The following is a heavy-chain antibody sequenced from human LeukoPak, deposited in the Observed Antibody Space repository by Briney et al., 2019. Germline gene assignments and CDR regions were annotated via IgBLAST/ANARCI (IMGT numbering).Heavy chain of an antibody. D-gene: IGHD5-18*01. Sequence: SETLSLTCTVSGGSISSSNYYWCCRRPPPGRVVGWVGSIYYSGSTYYNPSLKSRVTISVDTSKNQFSLKLSSVTAADTAVYYCARGVDTAMAPSPYFDYWGQGTLVTVSS. CDR3: ARGVDTAMAPSPYFDY. J-gene: IGHJ4*02. V-gene: IGHV4-39*07. CDR2: IYYSGST. CDR1: GGSISSSNYY.